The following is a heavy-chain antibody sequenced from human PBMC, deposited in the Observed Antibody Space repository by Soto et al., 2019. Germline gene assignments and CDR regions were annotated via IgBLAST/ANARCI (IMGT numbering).Heavy chain of an antibody. CDR1: GFTFSSYV. CDR2: IWYDGSNK. J-gene: IGHJ6*02. CDR3: ATELGYCSSTSCYKGYYGMDV. Sequence: GGSLRLSCAASGFTFSSYVMHWVRQAPGKGLEWVAVIWYDGSNKYYADSVNGRFIISRDNSKNTLYLQMNSLRAEDTAVYYCATELGYCSSTSCYKGYYGMDVCGPGTTVTVSS. V-gene: IGHV3-33*01. D-gene: IGHD2-2*02.